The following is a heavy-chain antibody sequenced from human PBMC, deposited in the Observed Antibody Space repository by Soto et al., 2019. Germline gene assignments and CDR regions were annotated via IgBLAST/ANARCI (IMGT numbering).Heavy chain of an antibody. CDR2: ISAYNGNT. D-gene: IGHD2-15*01. J-gene: IGHJ4*02. Sequence: GASVKVSCKASGYTFTSYGISWVRQAPGQGLEWMGWISAYNGNTNYAQKLQGRVTMTTDTSTSTAYMELRSLRSDDTAVYYCARDAQDIVVVVAATQFDYWGQGTLVTVSS. V-gene: IGHV1-18*01. CDR3: ARDAQDIVVVVAATQFDY. CDR1: GYTFTSYG.